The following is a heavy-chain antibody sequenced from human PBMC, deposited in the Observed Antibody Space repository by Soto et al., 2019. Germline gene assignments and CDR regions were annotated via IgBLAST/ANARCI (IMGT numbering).Heavy chain of an antibody. CDR2: IYYSGST. Sequence: PSETLSLTCTVSGGSISSGDCYWSWIRQPPGKGLEWIGYIYYSGSTYYNPSLKSRVTISVDTSKNQFSLKLSSVTAADTAVYYCARGASVGLSVHWFDPWGQGTLVTVSS. CDR1: GGSISSGDCY. J-gene: IGHJ5*02. CDR3: ARGASVGLSVHWFDP. V-gene: IGHV4-30-4*01.